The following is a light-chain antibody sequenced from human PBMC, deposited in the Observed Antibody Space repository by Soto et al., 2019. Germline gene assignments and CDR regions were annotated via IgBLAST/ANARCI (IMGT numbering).Light chain of an antibody. CDR3: QQSDNFPFT. CDR1: QNINGW. CDR2: GTS. Sequence: DIQMTQSPSSVSASVGDRVTITCRASQNINGWLAWYQQKPGKAPQLLISGTSTLQTGVPSRFSGSSSGSDFTLTISSLQPEDFATYLCQQSDNFPFTFGHGTKVDI. V-gene: IGKV1-12*02. J-gene: IGKJ3*01.